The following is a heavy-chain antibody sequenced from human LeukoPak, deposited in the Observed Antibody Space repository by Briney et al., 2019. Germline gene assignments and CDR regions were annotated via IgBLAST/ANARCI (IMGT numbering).Heavy chain of an antibody. CDR1: GFTFDDYA. J-gene: IGHJ4*02. Sequence: GGSLRLSCAASGFTFDDYAMHWVRQASGKGLEWVSGISWNSGSIGYADSVKGRFTISRDNAKNSLYLQMNSLRAEDTALYYCAKGPDYYDSSGYSYYFDYWGQGTLVTVSS. D-gene: IGHD3-22*01. V-gene: IGHV3-9*01. CDR2: ISWNSGSI. CDR3: AKGPDYYDSSGYSYYFDY.